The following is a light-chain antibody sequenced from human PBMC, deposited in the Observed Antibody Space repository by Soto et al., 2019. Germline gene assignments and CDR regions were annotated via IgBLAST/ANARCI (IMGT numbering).Light chain of an antibody. Sequence: DIPTSQSPSTLAASAVACVTSTCRASQGIRNNLGWYQQRPGKAPKRLIYATSNLQTGIPSRFSGSGYGPDFTLTIRSLQPEDFATYYCLQHDTYPRTCGQGTKVDIK. J-gene: IGKJ1*01. V-gene: IGKV1-17*01. CDR1: QGIRNN. CDR2: ATS. CDR3: LQHDTYPRT.